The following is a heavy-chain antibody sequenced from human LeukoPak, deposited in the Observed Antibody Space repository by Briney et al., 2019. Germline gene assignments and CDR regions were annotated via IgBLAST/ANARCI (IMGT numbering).Heavy chain of an antibody. CDR3: ARDGVAARRDYYYYMDV. V-gene: IGHV3-30*02. CDR1: GFTFSSYG. D-gene: IGHD6-6*01. J-gene: IGHJ6*03. Sequence: GGSLRLSCAASGFTFSSYGMHWVRQAPGKGLEWVAFIRYDGSNKYYADSVKGRFTISRDNSKNTLYLQMNSLRAEDTAVYYCARDGVAARRDYYYYMDVWGKGTTVTVSS. CDR2: IRYDGSNK.